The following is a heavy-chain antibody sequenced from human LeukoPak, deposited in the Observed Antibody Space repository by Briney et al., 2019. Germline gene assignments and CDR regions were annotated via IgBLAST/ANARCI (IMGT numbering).Heavy chain of an antibody. CDR2: IGNGESNT. V-gene: IGHV3-23*01. D-gene: IGHD2/OR15-2a*01. CDR3: ARDTSMRSNDY. CDR1: GFTFSSYA. Sequence: PGGSLRLSCAASGFTFSSYAMSWVRQAPGKGLEWVSSIGNGESNTYYADSVKGRFTISRDNSKNTLYLQMNSLGAEDTAKYYCARDTSMRSNDYWGQGILATVSS. J-gene: IGHJ4*02.